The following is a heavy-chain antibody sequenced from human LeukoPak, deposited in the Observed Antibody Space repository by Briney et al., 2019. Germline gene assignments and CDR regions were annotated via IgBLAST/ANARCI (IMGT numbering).Heavy chain of an antibody. Sequence: PGGSLRLSCAASGFTFSSYSMNWVRQAPGKGLEWVSYISSSSSTIYYADSVKGRFTISRDNAKNSLYLQMNSLRAEDTAVYYCARSTYGSGSPTLFDYWGQGTLVTVSS. V-gene: IGHV3-48*04. CDR3: ARSTYGSGSPTLFDY. J-gene: IGHJ4*02. CDR2: ISSSSSTI. D-gene: IGHD3-10*01. CDR1: GFTFSSYS.